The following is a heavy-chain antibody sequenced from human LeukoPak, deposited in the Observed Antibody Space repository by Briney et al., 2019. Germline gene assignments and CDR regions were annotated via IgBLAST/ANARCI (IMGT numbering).Heavy chain of an antibody. V-gene: IGHV4-59*08. D-gene: IGHD3-10*01. CDR1: GGSISSYY. CDR2: IYYSGST. CDR3: ARQWFGELSFFFDY. Sequence: PSETLSLTCTVSGGSISSYYWSWIRQPPGKGLEWIGYIYYSGSTNYNPSLKSRVTISVDTSKNQFSLKLSSVTAADTAVYYCARQWFGELSFFFDYWGQGTLVTVSS. J-gene: IGHJ4*02.